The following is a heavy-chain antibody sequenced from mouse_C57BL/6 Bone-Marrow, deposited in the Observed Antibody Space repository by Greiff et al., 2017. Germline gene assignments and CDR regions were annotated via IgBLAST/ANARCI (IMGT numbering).Heavy chain of an antibody. J-gene: IGHJ2*01. Sequence: VQRVESGAELARPGASVKLSCKASGYTFTSYGISWVKQRTGQGLEWIGEIYPRSGNTYYNEKFKGKATLTADKSSSTAYMELRSLTSEDSAVSYCARGGYRGYWGQGTTLTVSS. CDR2: IYPRSGNT. V-gene: IGHV1-81*01. D-gene: IGHD2-14*01. CDR1: GYTFTSYG. CDR3: ARGGYRGY.